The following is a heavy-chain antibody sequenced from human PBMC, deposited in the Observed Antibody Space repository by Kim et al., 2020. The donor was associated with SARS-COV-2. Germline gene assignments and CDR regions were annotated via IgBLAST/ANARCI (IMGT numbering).Heavy chain of an antibody. CDR3: ATDLKSVVVTAATYYYYGMDV. CDR2: FDPEDGET. D-gene: IGHD2-2*01. J-gene: IGHJ6*04. Sequence: ASVKVSCKVSGYTLTELSMHWVRQAPGKGLEWMGGFDPEDGETIYAQKFQGRVTMTEDTSTDTAYMELSSLRSEDTAVYYCATDLKSVVVTAATYYYYGMDVLRKGTTVTVSS. V-gene: IGHV1-24*01. CDR1: GYTLTELS.